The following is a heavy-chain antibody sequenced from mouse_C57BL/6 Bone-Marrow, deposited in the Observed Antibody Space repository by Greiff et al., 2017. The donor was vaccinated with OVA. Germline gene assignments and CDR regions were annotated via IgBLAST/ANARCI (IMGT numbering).Heavy chain of an antibody. D-gene: IGHD1-1*01. J-gene: IGHJ2*01. CDR2: IDPSDSET. V-gene: IGHV1-52*01. Sequence: VQLQQPGAELVRPGSSVKLSCKASGYTFTSYWMHWVKQRPIQGLEWIGNIDPSDSETHYNQQFKDKATLTVEKSSSTAYMQLSSLTSEDSAVDYCARGLITPTCDYWGQGTTLTVSS. CDR1: GYTFTSYW. CDR3: ARGLITPTCDY.